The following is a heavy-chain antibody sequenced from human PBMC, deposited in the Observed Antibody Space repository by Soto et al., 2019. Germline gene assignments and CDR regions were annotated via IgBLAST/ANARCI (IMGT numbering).Heavy chain of an antibody. D-gene: IGHD3-9*01. J-gene: IGHJ4*02. CDR2: ISAYNGNT. Sequence: QVQLVQSGAEVKKPGASVKVSCKASGYTFTSYGISWVRQAPGQGLEWMGWISAYNGNTNYAQKFQDRVTMTTETSTSTAYMELRRLRSDDTAVYYCARAAYEILTGYYRRWGQGTLVTVSS. CDR3: ARAAYEILTGYYRR. V-gene: IGHV1-18*01. CDR1: GYTFTSYG.